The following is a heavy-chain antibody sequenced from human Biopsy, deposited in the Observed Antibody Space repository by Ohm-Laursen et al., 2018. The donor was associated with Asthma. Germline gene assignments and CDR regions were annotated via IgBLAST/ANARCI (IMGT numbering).Heavy chain of an antibody. J-gene: IGHJ6*02. Sequence: SVKVSCKASGYTFTSYYMHWVRQAPGHGLEWMGWINPNSGGTNYAQKFQGWVTMTRDTSISTAYMELSRLRSDDTAVYYCARDAAAAGESYYYYFAMDVWGQGTLVTVSS. CDR2: INPNSGGT. V-gene: IGHV1-2*04. D-gene: IGHD6-13*01. CDR1: GYTFTSYY. CDR3: ARDAAAAGESYYYYFAMDV.